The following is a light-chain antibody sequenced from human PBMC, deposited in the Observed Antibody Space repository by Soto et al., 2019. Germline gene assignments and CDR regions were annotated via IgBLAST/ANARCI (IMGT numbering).Light chain of an antibody. CDR1: QSVLYSSNNKNY. J-gene: IGKJ1*01. CDR2: WAS. V-gene: IGKV4-1*01. CDR3: QHYNSYSEA. Sequence: DIVMTQSPDSLAVSLGERATINCKSSQSVLYSSNNKNYLAWYQQKPGQPPKLLIYWASTRESGVPSRFSGSGSGTEFTLTISSLQPDDFATYYCQHYNSYSEAFGQGTKGDIK.